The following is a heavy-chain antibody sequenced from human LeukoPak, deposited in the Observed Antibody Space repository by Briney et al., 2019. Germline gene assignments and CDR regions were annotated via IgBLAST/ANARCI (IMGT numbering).Heavy chain of an antibody. D-gene: IGHD4/OR15-4a*01. CDR3: ASGAQRDHSDY. CDR1: GYTFTGYY. J-gene: IGHJ4*02. Sequence: ASVKVSCKASGYTFTGYYMHWVRQAPGQGLEWMGWINPKSGGTNYAQNFRGRVTMTRDTSISTAYMELSSLRSDDTAVYYCASGAQRDHSDYWGQGTLVTVSS. CDR2: INPKSGGT. V-gene: IGHV1-2*02.